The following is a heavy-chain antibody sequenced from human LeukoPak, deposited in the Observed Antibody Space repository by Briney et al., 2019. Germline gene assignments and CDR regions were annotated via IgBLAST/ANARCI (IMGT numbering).Heavy chain of an antibody. CDR2: ISGSGGST. Sequence: GASVKVSCKASGFTFSSYAMSWVRQAPGKGLEWVSAISGSGGSTYCADSVKGRFTISRDNSKNTLYLQMNSLRAEDTAVYYCAKIMGATSPNYYYYYGMDVWGQGTTVTVSS. CDR3: AKIMGATSPNYYYYYGMDV. D-gene: IGHD1-26*01. V-gene: IGHV3-23*01. J-gene: IGHJ6*02. CDR1: GFTFSSYA.